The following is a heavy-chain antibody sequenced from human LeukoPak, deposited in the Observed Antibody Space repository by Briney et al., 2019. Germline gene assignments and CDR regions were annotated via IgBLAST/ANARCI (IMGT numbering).Heavy chain of an antibody. CDR2: IIPILGIA. V-gene: IGHV1-69*04. D-gene: IGHD3-10*01. J-gene: IGHJ6*02. CDR1: GYTFTSYG. Sequence: ASVKVSCKASGYTFTSYGISWVRQAPGQGLEWMGRIIPILGIANYAQKFQGRVTITADKSTSTAYMELSSLRSEDTAVYYCARDSGGVRGAYYYYGMDVWGQGTTVTVSS. CDR3: ARDSGGVRGAYYYYGMDV.